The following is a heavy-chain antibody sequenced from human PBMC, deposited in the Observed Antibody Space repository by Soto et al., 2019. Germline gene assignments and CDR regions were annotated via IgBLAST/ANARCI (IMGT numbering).Heavy chain of an antibody. CDR3: TSDTFGLRDS. V-gene: IGHV3-74*01. CDR1: EFSFNFYW. J-gene: IGHJ4*02. D-gene: IGHD3-3*01. Sequence: EVKLVQSGGGLVQPGGSLRLSCAAPEFSFNFYWMHWVRQTPGKGLVWVSRINPVWTITNYADSVEGRFIISRDNAATTLYLQMNSLSAEDTAIYYCTSDTFGLRDSWGQGTLVTVSS. CDR2: INPVWTIT.